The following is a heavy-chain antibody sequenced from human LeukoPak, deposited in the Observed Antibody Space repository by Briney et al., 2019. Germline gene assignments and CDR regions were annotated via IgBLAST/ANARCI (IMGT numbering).Heavy chain of an antibody. Sequence: GGSLRLSCAASGFTFSSYAMSWVRQAPGKGLEWVSTISGSGGSTYYADSVKGRFTISRDNSKNTLYLQMNSLRAEDTAVYYCAKDPRNYDSWSGSWFDPWGQGTLVTVSS. CDR2: ISGSGGST. J-gene: IGHJ5*02. CDR3: AKDPRNYDSWSGSWFDP. D-gene: IGHD3-3*01. CDR1: GFTFSSYA. V-gene: IGHV3-23*01.